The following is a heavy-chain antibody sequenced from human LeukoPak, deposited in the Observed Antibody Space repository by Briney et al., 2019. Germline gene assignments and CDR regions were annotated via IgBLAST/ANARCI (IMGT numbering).Heavy chain of an antibody. CDR1: GFTFSDYS. CDR3: ARLDSSRVPDY. V-gene: IGHV3-21*04. J-gene: IGHJ4*02. CDR2: ISSSTSSI. D-gene: IGHD6-13*01. Sequence: GGSLRLSCAASGFTFSDYSMNWVRQAPGKGLEWVSSISSSTSSIYYADSVKGRFTISRDNAKNSLYLQMNSLRAEDTALYYCARLDSSRVPDYWGQGTLVTVSS.